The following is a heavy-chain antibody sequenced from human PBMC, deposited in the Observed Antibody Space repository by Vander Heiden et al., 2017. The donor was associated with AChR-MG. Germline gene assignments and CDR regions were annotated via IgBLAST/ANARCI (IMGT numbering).Heavy chain of an antibody. CDR3: TKDYMDFRESDAFDI. Sequence: QVQLVESGGDVVQPGMSLRLSCAASGFTFSNSGMHWVRQAPGKGLEWVAVILSDGSEKYYADSGKGRFTMSRDNSKNTLYLQMNSVRAEDTAVYYCTKDYMDFRESDAFDIWGQGTMVTVS. D-gene: IGHD3-10*01. CDR2: ILSDGSEK. CDR1: GFTFSNSG. V-gene: IGHV3-30*18. J-gene: IGHJ3*02.